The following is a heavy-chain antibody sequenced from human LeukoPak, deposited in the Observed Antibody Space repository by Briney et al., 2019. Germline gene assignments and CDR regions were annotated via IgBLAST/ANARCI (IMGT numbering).Heavy chain of an antibody. D-gene: IGHD6-13*01. CDR3: HAAAGTGLDY. J-gene: IGHJ4*02. Sequence: SETLSLTCTVSGGSISSGDYYWSWIRQPPGKGLEWIGYIYYSGSTYYNPSLKSRVTISVDTSKNQFSLKLSSVTAADTAVYYCHAAAGTGLDYCGQGTLVTVSS. CDR2: IYYSGST. CDR1: GGSISSGDYY. V-gene: IGHV4-30-4*01.